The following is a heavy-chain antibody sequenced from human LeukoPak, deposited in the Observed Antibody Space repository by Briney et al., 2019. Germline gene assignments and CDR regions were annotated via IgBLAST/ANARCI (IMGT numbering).Heavy chain of an antibody. CDR1: GGSISSYY. CDR2: INHSGST. D-gene: IGHD2-2*01. V-gene: IGHV4-34*01. J-gene: IGHJ5*02. CDR3: ARHRYCSSTSCYDLDWFDP. Sequence: SETLSLTCTVSGGSISSYYWSWIRQPPGKGLEWIGEINHSGSTNYNPSLKSRVTISVDTSKNQFSLKLSSVTAADTAVYYCARHRYCSSTSCYDLDWFDPWGQGTLVTVSS.